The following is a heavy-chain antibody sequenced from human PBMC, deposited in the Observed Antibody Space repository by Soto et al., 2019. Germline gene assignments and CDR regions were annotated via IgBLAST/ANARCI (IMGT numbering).Heavy chain of an antibody. CDR3: AKPKLEPRYYYYMDV. CDR2: IIGSGGST. Sequence: EVQLLESGGGLVQPGGSLRLSCAASGFTFSSLPMSWFRQAPGKGREWVSAIIGSGGSTYYADSVKGRFTISRDNSKNTLYLQMNSLRAEDTAVYYCAKPKLEPRYYYYMDVWGKGTTVTVSS. J-gene: IGHJ6*03. V-gene: IGHV3-23*01. CDR1: GFTFSSLP. D-gene: IGHD1-7*01.